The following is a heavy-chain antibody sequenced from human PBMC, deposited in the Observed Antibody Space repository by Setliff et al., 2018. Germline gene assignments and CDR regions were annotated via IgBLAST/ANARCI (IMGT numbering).Heavy chain of an antibody. CDR2: ISGSGGST. CDR3: TRIWQLDYYGMDV. J-gene: IGHJ6*02. D-gene: IGHD1-1*01. V-gene: IGHV3-23*01. CDR1: GFTFSSYA. Sequence: GGSLRLSCAASGFTFSSYAMSWVRQAPGKGLEWVSAISGSGGSTYYADSVKGRFTISRDNSKNTLYLQMNSLRAEDTAVYYCTRIWQLDYYGMDVWGQGTTVTVSS.